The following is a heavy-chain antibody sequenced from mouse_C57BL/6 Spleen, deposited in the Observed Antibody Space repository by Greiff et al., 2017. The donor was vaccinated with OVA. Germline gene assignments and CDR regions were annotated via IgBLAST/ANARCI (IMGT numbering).Heavy chain of an antibody. J-gene: IGHJ1*03. CDR3: ARNEAYYSNYGYFDV. CDR2: IYPGDGDT. D-gene: IGHD2-5*01. V-gene: IGHV1-82*01. Sequence: LQESGPELVKPGASVKISCKASGYAFSSSWMNWVKQRPGKGLEWIGRIYPGDGDTNYNGKFKGKATLTADKSSSTAYMQLSSLTSEDSAVYFCARNEAYYSNYGYFDVWGTGTTVTVSS. CDR1: GYAFSSSW.